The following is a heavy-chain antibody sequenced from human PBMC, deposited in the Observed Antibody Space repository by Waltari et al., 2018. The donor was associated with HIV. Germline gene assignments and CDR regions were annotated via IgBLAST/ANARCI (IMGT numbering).Heavy chain of an antibody. J-gene: IGHJ4*02. CDR3: ARRRVGATPYYFDY. Sequence: QLQLQESGPGLVKPSETLSLTCTVSGGSISSSSYYWGWIRQPPGKGLEWIGSIYYSGSTYYNPSLKSRVTISVDTSKNQFSLKLSSVTAADTAVYYCARRRVGATPYYFDYWGQGTLVTVSS. V-gene: IGHV4-39*01. CDR1: GGSISSSSYY. CDR2: IYYSGST. D-gene: IGHD1-26*01.